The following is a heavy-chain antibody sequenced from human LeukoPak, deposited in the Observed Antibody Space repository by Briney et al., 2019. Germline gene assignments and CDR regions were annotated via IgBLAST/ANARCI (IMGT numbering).Heavy chain of an antibody. CDR1: GFTFDDYA. J-gene: IGHJ4*02. D-gene: IGHD2-21*02. V-gene: IGHV3-9*01. CDR2: ISWNSGSI. CDR3: AKGLAYCGGDCYSDLDY. Sequence: GGSLRLSCAASGFTFDDYAMHWVRQAPGKGLEWVSGISWNSGSIGYADSVKGRFTISRDNAKNSLYLQMNSLRAEDTALYYCAKGLAYCGGDCYSDLDYWGQGTLVTVSS.